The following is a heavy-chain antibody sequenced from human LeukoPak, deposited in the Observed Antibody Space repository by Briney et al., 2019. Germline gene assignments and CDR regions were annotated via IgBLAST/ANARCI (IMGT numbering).Heavy chain of an antibody. V-gene: IGHV4-31*03. CDR1: GGSISSGGYH. J-gene: IGHJ6*02. CDR2: IYYSGTT. Sequence: SETLSLTCTVSGGSISSGGYHWNWIRQYPGKGLEWIGSIYYSGTTYYNPSLKNRVTISVDTSKNQFFLRLSSVTAADTAVYYCARDASLDVWGQGTTVTVSS. CDR3: ARDASLDV.